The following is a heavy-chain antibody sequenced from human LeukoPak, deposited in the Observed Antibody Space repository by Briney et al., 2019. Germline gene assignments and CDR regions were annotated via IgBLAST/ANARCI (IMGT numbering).Heavy chain of an antibody. CDR1: GGSISSSSYY. Sequence: PSETLSLTCTVSGGSISSSSYYWGWIRQPPGKGLEWIGSIYYSGSTYYNPSLKSRVTISVDTSKNQFSLKLSSVTAADTAVYYCARNEYSSSGWFDPWGQGTLVTVSS. J-gene: IGHJ5*02. V-gene: IGHV4-39*01. D-gene: IGHD6-6*01. CDR2: IYYSGST. CDR3: ARNEYSSSGWFDP.